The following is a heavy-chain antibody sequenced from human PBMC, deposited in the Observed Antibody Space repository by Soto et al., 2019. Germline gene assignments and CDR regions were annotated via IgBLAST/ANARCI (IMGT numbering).Heavy chain of an antibody. V-gene: IGHV1-18*01. CDR2: ISPYSGYT. J-gene: IGHJ4*02. CDR3: AREASVLIPAAQPSRFDS. D-gene: IGHD2-2*01. CDR1: GYSFMKYG. Sequence: ASVKVSCKGFGYSFMKYGINWVRQAPGQGLEWVGWISPYSGYTHSAQKFHGRLTLTTDTAASTAYMELRVLRSADTALYYCAREASVLIPAAQPSRFDSWGQGTLVTVSS.